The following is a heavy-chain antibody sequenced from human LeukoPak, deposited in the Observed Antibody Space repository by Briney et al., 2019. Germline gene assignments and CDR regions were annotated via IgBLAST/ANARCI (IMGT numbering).Heavy chain of an antibody. CDR3: ARDGDQAFDY. J-gene: IGHJ4*02. V-gene: IGHV3-48*01. D-gene: IGHD2-21*02. CDR2: ISSSSSTI. CDR1: GLTISSYS. Sequence: GGSLRLSCAASGLTISSYSMNWVRQAPGKGLQWVSYISSSSSTIYYADSVKGRFTISRDNSKNTLYLQMNSLRAEDTAVYYCARDGDQAFDYWGQGTLVTVSS.